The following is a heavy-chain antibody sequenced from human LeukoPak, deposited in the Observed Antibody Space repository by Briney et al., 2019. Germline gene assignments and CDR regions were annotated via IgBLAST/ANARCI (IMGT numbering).Heavy chain of an antibody. V-gene: IGHV3-48*04. CDR3: AELGITMIGGV. CDR2: ISSSGSTI. Sequence: GGSLRLSCAASGFTFSSYGMNWVRQAPGKGLEWVSYISSSGSTIYYADSVKGRFTISRDNAKNSLYLQMNSLRAEDTAVYYCAELGITMIGGVWGKGTTVTISS. D-gene: IGHD3-10*02. CDR1: GFTFSSYG. J-gene: IGHJ6*04.